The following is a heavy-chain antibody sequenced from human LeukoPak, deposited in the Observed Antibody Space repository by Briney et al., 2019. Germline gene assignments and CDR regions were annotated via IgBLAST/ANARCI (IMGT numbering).Heavy chain of an antibody. J-gene: IGHJ1*01. CDR2: VQPDGSAK. Sequence: TGGSLRLSCAASGFTFRSNWMNWVRQAPGKGLEWVAHVQPDGSAKIYADSVKGRFTISRDNAKDSVYLQMNSQRVEDTAVYYCARDFFGWSSLGHWGQGTLVTVSS. V-gene: IGHV3-7*01. CDR3: ARDFFGWSSLGH. D-gene: IGHD6-19*01. CDR1: GFTFRSNW.